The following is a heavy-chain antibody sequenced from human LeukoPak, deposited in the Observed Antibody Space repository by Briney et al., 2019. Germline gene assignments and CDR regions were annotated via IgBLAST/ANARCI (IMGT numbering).Heavy chain of an antibody. D-gene: IGHD5-18*01. CDR3: ARDGAIQLWPNFDY. J-gene: IGHJ4*02. V-gene: IGHV3-30-3*01. Sequence: GGAPRLSCAASGFTFSSYAMHWVRQAPGKGLEWVAVISYDGSNKYYADSVNGRFTISRDNDKNTLYLKMNSLRAEDTAVYYCARDGAIQLWPNFDYWGQGTLVTVSS. CDR2: ISYDGSNK. CDR1: GFTFSSYA.